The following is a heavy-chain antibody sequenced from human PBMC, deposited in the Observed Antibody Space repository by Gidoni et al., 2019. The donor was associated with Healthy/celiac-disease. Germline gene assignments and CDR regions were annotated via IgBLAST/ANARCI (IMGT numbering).Heavy chain of an antibody. CDR2: ITPFNGNT. CDR1: GYSFPSRN. J-gene: IGHJ6*02. V-gene: IGHV1-45*02. D-gene: IGHD5-12*01. Sequence: QMQLVQSGAEVKKTGSSVKVSCKASGYSFPSRNLPWVRQAPGQALEWMGWITPFNGNTNYAQKFQDRVTITRDRSMSTAYMELSSLRSEDTAMYYCARGVDIVATGEATGDYGMDVWGQGTTVTVSS. CDR3: ARGVDIVATGEATGDYGMDV.